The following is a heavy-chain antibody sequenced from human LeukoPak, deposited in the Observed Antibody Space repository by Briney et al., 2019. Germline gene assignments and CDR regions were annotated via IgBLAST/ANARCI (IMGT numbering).Heavy chain of an antibody. J-gene: IGHJ3*02. CDR3: ARDSQSATTSQLGAFDI. CDR1: GYTFTSYY. Sequence: GASVKVSCKASGYTFTSYYMHWLRQAPGQGLEWMGIINPSGGSTSYAQKFQGRVTMTRDTSTSTVYMELSSLRSEDTAVYYCARDSQSATTSQLGAFDIWGQGTMVTVSS. D-gene: IGHD4-17*01. CDR2: INPSGGST. V-gene: IGHV1-46*01.